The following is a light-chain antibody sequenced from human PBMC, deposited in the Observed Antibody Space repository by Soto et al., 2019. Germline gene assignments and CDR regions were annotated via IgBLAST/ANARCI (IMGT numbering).Light chain of an antibody. CDR1: SSNIGSHY. CDR2: KSD. J-gene: IGLJ3*02. Sequence: QPVLTQPPSVSGTPGQRVTLFCSGRSSNIGSHYVYWYQQLPGRAPKNLIFKSDQRPSGVPDRFSGSKSGTTASVAISRLRSEDEASYYCSSWDNDLTAWVFGGGTKLTVL. V-gene: IGLV1-47*01. CDR3: SSWDNDLTAWV.